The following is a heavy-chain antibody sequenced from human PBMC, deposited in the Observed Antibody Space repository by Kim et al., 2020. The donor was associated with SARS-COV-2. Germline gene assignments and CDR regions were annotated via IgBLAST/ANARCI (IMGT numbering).Heavy chain of an antibody. D-gene: IGHD6-6*01. J-gene: IGHJ5*02. V-gene: IGHV4-31*03. CDR1: GGSISSGGYY. CDR3: ARGKGSSSSSDWFDP. CDR2: IYYSGST. Sequence: SETLSLTCTVSGGSISSGGYYWSWIRQHPGKGLEWIGYIYYSGSTYYNPSLKSRVTISVDTSKNQFSLKLSSVTAADTAVYYCARGKGSSSSSDWFDPWGQGTLVTVSS.